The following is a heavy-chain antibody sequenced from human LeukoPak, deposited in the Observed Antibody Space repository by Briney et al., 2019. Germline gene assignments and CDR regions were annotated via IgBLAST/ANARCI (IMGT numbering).Heavy chain of an antibody. CDR3: ARWGAAAGLFDY. Sequence: ASVKVSCKASGYSFNSYGISWVRQAPGQGLEWMGWISAYDGDTNYAQSLQGRVTMTTDTSTTTAYMELTGLRSDDTAVYYCARWGAAAGLFDYWGQGTLVTVSS. J-gene: IGHJ4*02. CDR1: GYSFNSYG. V-gene: IGHV1-18*01. D-gene: IGHD6-13*01. CDR2: ISAYDGDT.